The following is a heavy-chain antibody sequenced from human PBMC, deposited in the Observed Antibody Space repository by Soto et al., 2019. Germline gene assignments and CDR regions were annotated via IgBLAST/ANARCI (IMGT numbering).Heavy chain of an antibody. D-gene: IGHD5-18*01. V-gene: IGHV5-51*01. CDR2: IYPGDSDT. CDR3: ASSSSAGYSYGYALADYGMYV. J-gene: IGHJ6*02. CDR1: GYSFNSYW. Sequence: PGESLKISCKGSGYSFNSYWIGWVRQMPGRGLECMGIIYPGDSDTRYSPSFQGQVTISADKSISTAYLQWSSLKASDTAMYYCASSSSAGYSYGYALADYGMYVWGQGTTVTVSS.